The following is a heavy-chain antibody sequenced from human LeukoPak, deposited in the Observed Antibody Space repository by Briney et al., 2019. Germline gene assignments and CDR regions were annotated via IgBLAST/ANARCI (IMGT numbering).Heavy chain of an antibody. CDR2: ISSSSSYI. D-gene: IGHD6-13*01. Sequence: GGSLRLSCAASGFTFSSYSMNWVRQAPGKGLEWVSSISSSSSYIYYADSVKGRFTISRDNSKNTLYLQMNSLRAEDTAVYYCAKDLGVFWYSSSWDSSFYDYWGQGTLVTVSS. J-gene: IGHJ4*02. V-gene: IGHV3-21*04. CDR3: AKDLGVFWYSSSWDSSFYDY. CDR1: GFTFSSYS.